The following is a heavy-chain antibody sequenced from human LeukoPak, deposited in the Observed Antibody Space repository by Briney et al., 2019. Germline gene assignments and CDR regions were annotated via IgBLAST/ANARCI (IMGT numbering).Heavy chain of an antibody. CDR1: GFTFSSYA. CDR3: AKDRMAPLGELSLVYFDY. V-gene: IGHV3-23*01. J-gene: IGHJ4*02. D-gene: IGHD3-16*02. CDR2: ISGSGGST. Sequence: GGSLRLSCAASGFTFSSYAMSWVRQAPGKGLEWVSAISGSGGSTYYADSVKGRFTISRDNSKNTLYLQMNSLRAEDTAVYYCAKDRMAPLGELSLVYFDYWGQGTVVTVSS.